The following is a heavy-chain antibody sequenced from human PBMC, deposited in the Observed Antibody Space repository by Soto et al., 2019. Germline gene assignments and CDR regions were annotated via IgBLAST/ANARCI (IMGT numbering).Heavy chain of an antibody. V-gene: IGHV1-46*02. D-gene: IGHD4-17*01. CDR2: INPSGDGT. Sequence: QVQLVQSGAEVTKPGASVKVSCTAFGYTFNAFYMHWVRQAPGQGLEWMGVINPSGDGTSYAQKFQGRVTMSRDTSTSTVYMELSSLRSEDTAVYYCARVALGYDYADVWGQGTTVTVSS. CDR1: GYTFNAFY. J-gene: IGHJ6*02. CDR3: ARVALGYDYADV.